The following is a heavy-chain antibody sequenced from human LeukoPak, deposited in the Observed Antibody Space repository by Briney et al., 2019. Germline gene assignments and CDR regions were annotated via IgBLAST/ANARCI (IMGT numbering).Heavy chain of an antibody. J-gene: IGHJ4*02. CDR2: MHPSGST. D-gene: IGHD6-19*01. CDR3: ARDGGSGWYDY. V-gene: IGHV4-61*02. CDR1: GGSISRGDYY. Sequence: SETLSLTCTVSGGSISRGDYYWSWIRQPAEKGLGWIGRMHPSGSTNYNPSLKSRLTVSLDTSKNQFSLKLTSVTAADTAIYYCARDGGSGWYDYWGQGTLVTVSS.